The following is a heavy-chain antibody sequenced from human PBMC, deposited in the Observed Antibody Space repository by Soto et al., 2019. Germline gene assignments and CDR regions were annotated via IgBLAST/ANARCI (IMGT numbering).Heavy chain of an antibody. CDR2: ISAST. J-gene: IGHJ4*02. V-gene: IGHV3-23*01. CDR3: AIRMYSTRWYYLDY. CDR1: GFTVSSYA. Sequence: QLLESGGGLVLAGGSLRLSCAASGFTVSSYALNWVRQAPGKGLEWVSGISASTYYADSVKGRFTISRDTSKNTLYLQMNSLRAEDTAIYFCAIRMYSTRWYYLDYWGQGTLVTVSS. D-gene: IGHD6-13*01.